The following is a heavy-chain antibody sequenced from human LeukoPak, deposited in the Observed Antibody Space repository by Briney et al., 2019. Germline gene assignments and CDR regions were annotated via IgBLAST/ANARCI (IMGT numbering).Heavy chain of an antibody. CDR1: GYSFTSYW. J-gene: IGHJ4*02. D-gene: IGHD2-15*01. CDR3: ARRGGYCNGGSCYDY. V-gene: IGHV5-51*01. CDR2: IYPGDSDT. Sequence: GESLKISCKGSGYSFTSYWIGWVRQMPGKGLEWMGIIYPGDSDTRYSPSFQGQVTIPGDKSISTAYLQWSSLKASDTAMYYCARRGGYCNGGSCYDYWGQGTLVTVSS.